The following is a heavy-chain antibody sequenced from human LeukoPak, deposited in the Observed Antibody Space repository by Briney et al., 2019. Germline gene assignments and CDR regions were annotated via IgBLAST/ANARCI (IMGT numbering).Heavy chain of an antibody. CDR3: ARDLPAVAGIDFDY. J-gene: IGHJ4*02. D-gene: IGHD6-19*01. V-gene: IGHV1-18*04. Sequence: ASVKVSCKASGYTFASYGISWVRQAPGQGLEWMGWISAYNGNTNYAQKLQGRVTMTTDTSTSTAYMELRGLRSDDTAVYYCARDLPAVAGIDFDYWGQGTLVTVSS. CDR1: GYTFASYG. CDR2: ISAYNGNT.